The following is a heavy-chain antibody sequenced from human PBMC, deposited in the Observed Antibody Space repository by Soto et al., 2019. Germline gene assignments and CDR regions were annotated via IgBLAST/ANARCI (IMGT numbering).Heavy chain of an antibody. V-gene: IGHV1-18*01. D-gene: IGHD2-15*01. J-gene: IGHJ4*02. Sequence: GASVKVSCKASGYTFTSYGISWVRQAPGQGLEWMGWISAYNGNTNYAQKLQGRVTMTTDTSTGTAYMELRSLRSDDTAVYYCARAKRGYCSGGSCYGEFDYWGQGTLVTVSS. CDR3: ARAKRGYCSGGSCYGEFDY. CDR2: ISAYNGNT. CDR1: GYTFTSYG.